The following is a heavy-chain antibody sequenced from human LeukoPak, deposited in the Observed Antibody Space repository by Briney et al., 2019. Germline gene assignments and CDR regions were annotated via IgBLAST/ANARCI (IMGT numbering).Heavy chain of an antibody. CDR3: ARDGARGFLESY. CDR1: GFTFSSYS. V-gene: IGHV3-21*01. J-gene: IGHJ4*02. Sequence: GGSLRLSCAASGFTFSSYSMNWVRQAPGKGLEWVSSISSSSSYIYYADSVKGRFTISRDNAKNSLYLQMNSPRAEDTAVYYCARDGARGFLESYWGQGTLVTVSS. CDR2: ISSSSSYI. D-gene: IGHD3-3*01.